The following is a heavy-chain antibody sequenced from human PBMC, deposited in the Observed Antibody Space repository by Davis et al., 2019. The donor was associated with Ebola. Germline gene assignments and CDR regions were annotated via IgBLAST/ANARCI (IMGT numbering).Heavy chain of an antibody. V-gene: IGHV1-8*03. J-gene: IGHJ5*02. D-gene: IGHD3-3*01. Sequence: ASVKVSCKASGYTFTANYMHWVRQAPGQGLEWMGWINPNSGNTGYAQKFQGRVTITRNTSISTAYMELSSLRSEDTAVYYCARGYDFWSGYYRYNWFDPWGQGTLVTVSS. CDR2: INPNSGNT. CDR3: ARGYDFWSGYYRYNWFDP. CDR1: GYTFTANY.